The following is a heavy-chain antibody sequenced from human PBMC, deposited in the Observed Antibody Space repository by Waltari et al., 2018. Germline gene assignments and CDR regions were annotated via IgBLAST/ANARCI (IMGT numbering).Heavy chain of an antibody. CDR1: GGSISSYY. Sequence: QVQLQESGPGLVKPSETLSLTCTVSGGSISSYYWSWIRQPPGKGLEWIGYIYYSGSTNDTPSLKSRVTISVDTSKNQFSLKLSSVTAADTAVYYCARDGYYYDSSGYLSYFDYWGQGTLVTVSS. V-gene: IGHV4-59*01. J-gene: IGHJ4*02. CDR3: ARDGYYYDSSGYLSYFDY. CDR2: IYYSGST. D-gene: IGHD3-22*01.